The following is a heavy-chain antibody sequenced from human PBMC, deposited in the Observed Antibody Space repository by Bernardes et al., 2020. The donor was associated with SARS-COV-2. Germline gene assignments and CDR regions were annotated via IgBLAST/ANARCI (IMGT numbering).Heavy chain of an antibody. J-gene: IGHJ3*02. D-gene: IGHD3-22*01. CDR2: IYDSGST. CDR3: ARAIIVVVINACDI. V-gene: IGHV4-31*03. CDR1: GGSISSGGYY. Sequence: SETLSPTCTVSGGSISSGGYYWSWIRQHPGKGLEWIGYIYDSGSTYYNPSLKSRVTIPVDTSKNQFSLKLSSVTAADTAVYYCARAIIVVVINACDIWGQGTMVTVSS.